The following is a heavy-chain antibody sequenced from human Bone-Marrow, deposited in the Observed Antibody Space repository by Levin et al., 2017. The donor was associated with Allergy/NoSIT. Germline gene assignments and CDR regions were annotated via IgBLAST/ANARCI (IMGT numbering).Heavy chain of an antibody. Sequence: GGSLRLSCAASGFTFATHGMTWVRQAPGKGLEWISFVTGSGDTTYYADSVKGRFTIFRDNSKNMVYLQMNSLRDEDTAVYYCARSNYGASVWGPGTTVTVSS. V-gene: IGHV3-23*01. CDR2: VTGSGDTT. CDR3: ARSNYGASV. D-gene: IGHD3-16*01. J-gene: IGHJ6*02. CDR1: GFTFATHG.